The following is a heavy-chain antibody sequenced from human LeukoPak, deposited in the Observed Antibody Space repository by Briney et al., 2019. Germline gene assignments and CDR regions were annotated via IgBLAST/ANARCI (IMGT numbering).Heavy chain of an antibody. CDR1: GYTSTGYY. CDR2: INPNTGGT. V-gene: IGHV1-2*02. CDR3: ARDRAGYCSGGSCQP. D-gene: IGHD2-15*01. Sequence: GASVKVSCKASGYTSTGYYMHWVRQAPGQGLEWMGWINPNTGGTIYAQNFQGRVTMTRDTSISTAYMELSRLRSDDTAVYYCARDRAGYCSGGSCQPWGQGTLVTVSS. J-gene: IGHJ5*02.